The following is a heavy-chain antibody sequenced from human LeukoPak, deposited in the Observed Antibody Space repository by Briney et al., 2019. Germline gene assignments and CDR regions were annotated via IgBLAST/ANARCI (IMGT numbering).Heavy chain of an antibody. D-gene: IGHD2-2*01. V-gene: IGHV3-21*01. Sequence: GGSLRLSCAASGFTFSSYSMNWVRQAPGKGLEWVSSISSSSSYIYYADSVKGRFTISRDNAKNSLYLQMNSLRAEDTAVYYCARAPLDCSSTSCLYYFDYWGQGTLVTVSS. J-gene: IGHJ4*02. CDR1: GFTFSSYS. CDR2: ISSSSSYI. CDR3: ARAPLDCSSTSCLYYFDY.